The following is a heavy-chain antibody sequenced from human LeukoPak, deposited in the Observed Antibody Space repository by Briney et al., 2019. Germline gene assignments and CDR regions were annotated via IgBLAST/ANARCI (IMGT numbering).Heavy chain of an antibody. D-gene: IGHD4-17*01. CDR1: GFTFSSYG. J-gene: IGHJ4*02. CDR3: AKEGFAATVTPFDY. V-gene: IGHV3-30*02. Sequence: PGGSLRLSCAASGFTFSSYGMHWVRQAPGKGLEWVAFIRYDGSNKYYADSVKGRFTISRDNSKNTLYLQMNSLRAEDTAVYYCAKEGFAATVTPFDYWGQGTLVTVSS. CDR2: IRYDGSNK.